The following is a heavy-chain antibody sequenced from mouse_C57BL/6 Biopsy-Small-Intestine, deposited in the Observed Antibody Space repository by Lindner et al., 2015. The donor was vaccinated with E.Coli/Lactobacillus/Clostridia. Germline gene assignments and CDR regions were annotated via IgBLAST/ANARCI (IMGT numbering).Heavy chain of an antibody. D-gene: IGHD2-3*01. CDR3: ARGSIYDGYYWYFDV. CDR1: GYSFASYY. V-gene: IGHV1-66*01. CDR2: IYPGSGNT. Sequence: VQLQESGPELVKPGASVKISCKASGYSFASYYIHWVKQRPGQGLEWIGWIYPGSGNTKYNEKFKGKATLTPDTSSSTAYMQLSSLTSEDSAVYYCARGSIYDGYYWYFDVWGTGTTVTVSS. J-gene: IGHJ1*03.